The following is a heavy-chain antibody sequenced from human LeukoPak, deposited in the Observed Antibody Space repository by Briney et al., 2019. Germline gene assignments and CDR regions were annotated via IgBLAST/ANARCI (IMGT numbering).Heavy chain of an antibody. CDR2: IFHRGIA. D-gene: IGHD3-22*01. CDR1: NYPINSVYY. CDR3: GKSGFENAYNRYYYYLDV. J-gene: IGHJ6*03. Sequence: SETLSLTGAGSNYPINSVYYWGWVRQPPGQGLEWIGQIFHRGIAHYNPSLKSRVTMSVDTSRSQFSVNLNSVTAADTAEYFCGKSGFENAYNRYYYYLDVWGKGTMVTVSS. V-gene: IGHV4-38-2*01.